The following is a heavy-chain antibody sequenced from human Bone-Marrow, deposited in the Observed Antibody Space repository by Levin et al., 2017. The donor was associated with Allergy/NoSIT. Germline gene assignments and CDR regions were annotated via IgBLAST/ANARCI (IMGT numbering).Heavy chain of an antibody. Sequence: SGGSLRLSCVASGFTFGNAWMNWVRQAPGKGLQWVGRIKGKTDGGTTDYAAPVKGRFTISRDDSKKTLYLQMNSLKTEDTDIYYCTTRSHWGQGTLVTVFS. CDR3: TTRSH. V-gene: IGHV3-15*01. CDR1: GFTFGNAW. J-gene: IGHJ4*02. CDR2: IKGKTDGGTT.